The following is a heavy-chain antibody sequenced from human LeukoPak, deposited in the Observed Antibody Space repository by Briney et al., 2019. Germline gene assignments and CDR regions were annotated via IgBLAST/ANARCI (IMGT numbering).Heavy chain of an antibody. CDR3: AKDTSIAARPGAFDI. Sequence: GSLRLSSAQSGFTFDVYTIYWGPARPGEGLERVSLISWDGDSTYYADSVNGRFTISRHNSKNSLYLQMNSLRTEDTALYYCAKDTSIAARPGAFDIWGQGTMVTVSS. CDR1: GFTFDVYT. CDR2: ISWDGDST. V-gene: IGHV3-43*01. J-gene: IGHJ3*02. D-gene: IGHD6-6*01.